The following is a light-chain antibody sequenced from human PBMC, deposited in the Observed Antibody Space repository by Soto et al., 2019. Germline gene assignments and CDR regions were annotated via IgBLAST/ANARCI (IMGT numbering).Light chain of an antibody. CDR2: GAS. J-gene: IGKJ2*01. CDR3: QQYGSSPYT. Sequence: EIVLKQSPGTLSLSPGERATLSCRASQSVSNNYLAWYQQKPGQAPRLLIDGASRRATGIPDRFSGSGSGTDFTLTISRLEPEDFAVYYCQQYGSSPYTFGLGTKVDIK. V-gene: IGKV3-20*01. CDR1: QSVSNNY.